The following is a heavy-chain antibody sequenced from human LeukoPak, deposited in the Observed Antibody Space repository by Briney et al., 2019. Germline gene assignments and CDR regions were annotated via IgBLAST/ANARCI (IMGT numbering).Heavy chain of an antibody. CDR1: GGSISSYY. Sequence: SETLSLTCTVSGGSISSYYWSWIRQPAGKGLEWIGYIYYSGSTNYNPSLKSRVTISVDTSKNQFSLKLSSVTAADTAVYYCARHRYYDSSGYYFSGFDYWGQGTLVTVSS. J-gene: IGHJ4*02. V-gene: IGHV4-59*08. CDR3: ARHRYYDSSGYYFSGFDY. D-gene: IGHD3-22*01. CDR2: IYYSGST.